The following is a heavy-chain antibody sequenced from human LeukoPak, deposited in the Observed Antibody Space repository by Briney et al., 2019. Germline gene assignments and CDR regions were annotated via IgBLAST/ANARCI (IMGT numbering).Heavy chain of an antibody. CDR2: IKSKTDGGTT. V-gene: IGHV3-15*01. Sequence: GGSLRLSCAASGFTFSNAWMSWVRQAPGKGLEWVGRIKSKTDGGTTDYAAPVKGRFTISRDDSKNTLYLQMNSLKTEDTAVYYCTTWGGYCSSTSCYRVLDAFDIWGQGTMVTVSS. J-gene: IGHJ3*02. CDR1: GFTFSNAW. CDR3: TTWGGYCSSTSCYRVLDAFDI. D-gene: IGHD2-2*02.